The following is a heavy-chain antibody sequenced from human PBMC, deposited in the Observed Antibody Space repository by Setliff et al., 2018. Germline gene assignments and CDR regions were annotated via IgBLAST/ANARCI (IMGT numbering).Heavy chain of an antibody. CDR2: FNPEDDEI. J-gene: IGHJ3*02. D-gene: IGHD3-22*01. CDR3: ATASGSSGYLAPYAFDI. V-gene: IGHV1-24*01. Sequence: ASVKVSCKVSGSTLTELTMYWVRQAPGKGLEWMGSFNPEDDEIIYAQKFLGRVTMTEDTSTDTAYMELSSLRSEDTAVYYCATASGSSGYLAPYAFDIWGQGTMVTVSS. CDR1: GSTLTELT.